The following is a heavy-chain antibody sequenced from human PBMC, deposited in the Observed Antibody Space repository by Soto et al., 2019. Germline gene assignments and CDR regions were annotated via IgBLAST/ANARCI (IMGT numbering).Heavy chain of an antibody. D-gene: IGHD6-25*01. CDR1: GYTCSTYA. Sequence: QVQLVQSGAEVKKPGASVKVSCKASGYTCSTYAFRLVQQAPGQGLEWMGWIGADNGDTNYAQNLQGRVTMTTDTSTTSSYMELRSRTSDATAVYFCARDWKWAAGLDPWCQGTLVSVSS. CDR2: IGADNGDT. J-gene: IGHJ5*02. CDR3: ARDWKWAAGLDP. V-gene: IGHV1-18*01.